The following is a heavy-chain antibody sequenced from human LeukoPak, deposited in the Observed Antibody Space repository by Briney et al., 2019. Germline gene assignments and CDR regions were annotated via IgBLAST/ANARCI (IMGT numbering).Heavy chain of an antibody. CDR2: IYYSGST. D-gene: IGHD3-10*01. CDR1: GGSISSGGYY. CDR3: ASGVRGVQNY. J-gene: IGHJ4*02. V-gene: IGHV4-31*03. Sequence: SETLSLTCTVSGGSISSGGYYWSWIRQHPGKGLEWIGYIYYSGSTYYNPSLKSRVTISVDTSKNQFSLKLSSVTAADTAVYYCASGVRGVQNYWGQGTLVTVSS.